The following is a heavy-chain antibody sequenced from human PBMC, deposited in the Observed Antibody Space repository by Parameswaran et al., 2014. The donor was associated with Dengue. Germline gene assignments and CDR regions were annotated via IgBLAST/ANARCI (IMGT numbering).Heavy chain of an antibody. J-gene: IGHJ6*02. V-gene: IGHV4-59*01. CDR3: ARDFGRYFDWFPTAWYYYGMDV. D-gene: IGHD3-9*01. CDR2: IYYSGST. Sequence: RWIRQPPGKGLEWIGYIYYSGSTNYNPSLKSRVTISVDTSKNQFSLKLSSVTAADTAVYYCARDFGRYFDWFPTAWYYYGMDVWGQGTTVTVSS.